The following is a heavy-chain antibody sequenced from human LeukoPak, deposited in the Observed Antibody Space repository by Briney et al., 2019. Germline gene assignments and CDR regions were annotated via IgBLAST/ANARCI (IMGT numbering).Heavy chain of an antibody. J-gene: IGHJ6*02. CDR1: GYTFTSYA. D-gene: IGHD2-2*01. V-gene: IGHV1-3*01. Sequence: ASVKVSCKASGYTFTSYAMHWVRQAPGQRLEWMGWINAGNGNTKYSQKFQGRVTITRDTSASTAYMELSSLRSEDTAVYYCARGHTCSSTSCYLGYYGMDVWGQGTTVTVPS. CDR3: ARGHTCSSTSCYLGYYGMDV. CDR2: INAGNGNT.